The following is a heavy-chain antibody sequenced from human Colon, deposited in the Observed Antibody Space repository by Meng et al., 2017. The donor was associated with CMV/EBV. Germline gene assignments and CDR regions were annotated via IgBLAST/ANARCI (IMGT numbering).Heavy chain of an antibody. CDR1: GYTFTANH. J-gene: IGHJ4*02. V-gene: IGHV1-2*02. CDR3: VRESWYFDF. D-gene: IGHD6-13*01. CDR2: IYPQDGGT. Sequence: QLLQSGTEGQKPGASVKVSFKTSGYTFTANHLHWVRQAPGQGLEWMGWIYPQDGGTYFAQKFQDRVTLTRDTSITTAYMELSGLTSDDTAIYYCVRESWYFDFWGEGTLVTVSS.